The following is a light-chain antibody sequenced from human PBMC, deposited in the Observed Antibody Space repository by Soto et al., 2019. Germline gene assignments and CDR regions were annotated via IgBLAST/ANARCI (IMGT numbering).Light chain of an antibody. CDR2: DDS. CDR3: QVLDSTRDKHV. V-gene: IGLV3-21*02. CDR1: DIGTKS. J-gene: IGLJ1*01. Sequence: SSDLTHPPSLSVAPGQTASIACWGNDIGTKSVHWYQQKPGQAPVVVVYDDSDRPLGSPERFSGSNSGNTANLTIRRVEVGEEADYICQVLDSTRDKHVLGTGTK.